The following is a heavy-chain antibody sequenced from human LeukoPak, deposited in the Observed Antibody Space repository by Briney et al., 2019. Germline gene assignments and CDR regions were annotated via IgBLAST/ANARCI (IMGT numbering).Heavy chain of an antibody. J-gene: IGHJ4*02. CDR3: VKLGTAARPAFDY. CDR1: GFTFSSYA. CDR2: IRSNGGST. D-gene: IGHD6-6*01. Sequence: GGSLRLSCSASGFTFSSYAMHWVRQAPGKGLEYVSAIRSNGGSTYYADSVKGRFTISRDNSKNTLYLQMSSLRAEDTAVYYCVKLGTAARPAFDYWGQGTLVTVSS. V-gene: IGHV3-64D*06.